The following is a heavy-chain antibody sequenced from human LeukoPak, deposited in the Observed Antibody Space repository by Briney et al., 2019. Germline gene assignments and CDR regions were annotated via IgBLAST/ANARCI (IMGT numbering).Heavy chain of an antibody. CDR2: MNPNSGNT. CDR1: GYTFTSYD. V-gene: IGHV1-8*01. Sequence: ASVKVSCKASGYTFTSYDINWVRQATGRGLEWMGWMNPNSGNTDYAQKFQGRVIMTTDTSTSTAYMELRSLRSDDTAVYYCARGRQIWELWFDPWGQGTLVTVSS. CDR3: ARGRQIWELWFDP. J-gene: IGHJ5*02. D-gene: IGHD5-18*01.